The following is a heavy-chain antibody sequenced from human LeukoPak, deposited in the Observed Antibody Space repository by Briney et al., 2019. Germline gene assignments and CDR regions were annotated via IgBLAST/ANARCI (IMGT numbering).Heavy chain of an antibody. J-gene: IGHJ2*01. CDR2: INAGNGNT. Sequence: ASVKVSCKASGYTFTSYAMHWVRQAPGQRLEWMGWINAGNGNTKYSQKFQGRVTITRDTSASTAYMELSSLRSEDTAVYYCARPVAGDWYFDLWGRGTLVTVSS. CDR3: ARPVAGDWYFDL. D-gene: IGHD6-19*01. CDR1: GYTFTSYA. V-gene: IGHV1-3*01.